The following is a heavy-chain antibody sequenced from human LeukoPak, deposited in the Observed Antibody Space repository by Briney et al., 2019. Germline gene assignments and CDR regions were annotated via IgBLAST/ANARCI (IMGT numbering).Heavy chain of an antibody. CDR1: GYTFTSYY. D-gene: IGHD5-18*01. CDR2: INPSGGST. Sequence: GASVKVSCKASGYTFTSYYMHWVRQAPGQGLEWMGIINPSGGSTSYAQKFQGRVTMTRDTSTSTVYMELSSLRSEDTAVYYCARGGKLKRGYSYGSFDYWGQGTLVTVSS. J-gene: IGHJ4*02. V-gene: IGHV1-46*01. CDR3: ARGGKLKRGYSYGSFDY.